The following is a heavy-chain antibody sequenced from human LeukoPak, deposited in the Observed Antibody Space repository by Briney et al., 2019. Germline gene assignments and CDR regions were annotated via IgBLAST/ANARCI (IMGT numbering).Heavy chain of an antibody. CDR1: GGSISSYY. V-gene: IGHV4-59*01. Sequence: SETLSLTCTVPGGSISSYYWSWIRQPPGKGLEWIGYIYYSGSTNYNPSLKSRVTISVDTSKNQFSLKLSSVTAADTAVYYCARDSCGGGDCYSDYWGQGTLVTVSS. J-gene: IGHJ4*02. D-gene: IGHD2-21*02. CDR3: ARDSCGGGDCYSDY. CDR2: IYYSGST.